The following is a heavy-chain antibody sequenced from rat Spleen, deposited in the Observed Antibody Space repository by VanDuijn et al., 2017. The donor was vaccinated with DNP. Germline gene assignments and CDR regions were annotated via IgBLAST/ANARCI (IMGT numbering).Heavy chain of an antibody. CDR3: ARSDFTLMGFIPFAF. D-gene: IGHD1-12*03. V-gene: IGHV3-1*01. CDR1: GYSITSNY. CDR2: ISYSGTI. J-gene: IGHJ3*01. Sequence: EVQLQESGPGLVKPLQSLSLTCSVAGYSITSNYWGWIRKFPGNKMEYIGHISYSGTIGYNPSLRSRISITRDTSKNQFFLQLHSVTTADTATYYCARSDFTLMGFIPFAFWGQGTLVTVSS.